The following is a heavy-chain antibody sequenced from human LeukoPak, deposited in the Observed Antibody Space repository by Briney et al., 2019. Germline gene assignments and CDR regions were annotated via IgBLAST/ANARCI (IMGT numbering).Heavy chain of an antibody. CDR2: VNHRETT. CDR1: GESFSGYF. V-gene: IGHV4-34*01. J-gene: IGHJ5*02. CDR3: ARGGYYDFWSGYYYNWFDP. Sequence: SETLSLTCAVYGESFSGYFWSWISQSPGKGLEWIGEVNHRETTTYNPSLKSRATISVDTSKNQFSLRLSSVTAADTAVYYCARGGYYDFWSGYYYNWFDPWGQGTLVTVSS. D-gene: IGHD3-3*01.